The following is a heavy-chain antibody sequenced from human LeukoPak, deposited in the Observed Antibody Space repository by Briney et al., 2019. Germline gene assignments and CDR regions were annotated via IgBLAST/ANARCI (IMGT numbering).Heavy chain of an antibody. J-gene: IGHJ4*02. CDR2: IRGSGADK. CDR3: AKISWDGRGTFD. V-gene: IGHV3-23*01. CDR1: GFSFSTYS. Sequence: HPGGSLRLSCAASGFSFSTYSMSWVRQAPGKGLEWVSFIRGSGADKYYADSVKGRFSISRDNSQDTLSLQMNSLRAEDTAVYYCAKISWDGRGTFDWGRGTLVTVSS. D-gene: IGHD1/OR15-1a*01.